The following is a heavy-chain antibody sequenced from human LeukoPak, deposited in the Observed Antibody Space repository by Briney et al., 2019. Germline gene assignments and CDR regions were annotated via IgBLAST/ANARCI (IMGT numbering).Heavy chain of an antibody. V-gene: IGHV3-30*18. J-gene: IGHJ5*02. Sequence: GGSLRLSCAASGFTFSSYGMHWVRQAPGKGLEWVAVISYDGSNKYYADSVKGRFTISRDNSKNTMYLQMNSLRAEDTAVYYCAKDSADIVVVVAARWNWFDPWGQGTLVTVSS. CDR1: GFTFSSYG. D-gene: IGHD2-15*01. CDR3: AKDSADIVVVVAARWNWFDP. CDR2: ISYDGSNK.